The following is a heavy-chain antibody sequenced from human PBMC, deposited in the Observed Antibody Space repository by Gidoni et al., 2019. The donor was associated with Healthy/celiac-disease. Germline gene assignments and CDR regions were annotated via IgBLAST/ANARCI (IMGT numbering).Heavy chain of an antibody. D-gene: IGHD6-19*01. J-gene: IGHJ3*02. V-gene: IGHV3-23*01. CDR2: ISGSGGST. CDR3: AKSSSGWYEAFDI. CDR1: GFTFRSYA. Sequence: EVQLLASGGGLVQPGGSLRLSCAASGFTFRSYAMSWVRQAPGKGLEWVSAISGSGGSTYYAESVKGRFTISRDNSKNTLYLQMNSLRAEDTAVYYCAKSSSGWYEAFDIWGQGTMVTVSS.